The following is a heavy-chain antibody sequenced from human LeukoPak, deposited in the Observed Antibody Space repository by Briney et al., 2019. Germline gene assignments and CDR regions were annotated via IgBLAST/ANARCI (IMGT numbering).Heavy chain of an antibody. J-gene: IGHJ4*02. D-gene: IGHD3-22*01. CDR1: GGTFSSYA. CDR3: ASSLYYYDSSGYYSPVPN. CDR2: IIPIFGTA. Sequence: SVKVSCKASGGTFSSYAISWVRQAPGQGLEWMGGIIPIFGTANYAQKFQGRVTITADESTSTAYMELSSLRSVDTAVYYCASSLYYYDSSGYYSPVPNWGQGTLVTVSS. V-gene: IGHV1-69*13.